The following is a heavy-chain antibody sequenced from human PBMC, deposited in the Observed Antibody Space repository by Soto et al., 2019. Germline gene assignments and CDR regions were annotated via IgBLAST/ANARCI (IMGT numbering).Heavy chain of an antibody. D-gene: IGHD3-16*02. CDR3: ARSPVRVYFWGSYRYRGSLGRGFDF. J-gene: IGHJ3*01. CDR2: IYYSGST. V-gene: IGHV4-59*01. Sequence: SETLSLTCTVSGGSISSYYWSWIRQPPGKGLEWIGYIYYSGSTNYNPSLKSRVTISVDTSKNQFSLKLSSVTAADTAVYYCARSPVRVYFWGSYRYRGSLGRGFDFWGQGKMVTVSS. CDR1: GGSISSYY.